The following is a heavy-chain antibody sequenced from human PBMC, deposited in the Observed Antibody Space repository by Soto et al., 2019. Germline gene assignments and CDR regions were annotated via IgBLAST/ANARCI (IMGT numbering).Heavy chain of an antibody. CDR1: GGSFNRHT. J-gene: IGHJ4*02. CDR3: ARGSTDSYPGSRIFDF. V-gene: IGHV1-69*01. D-gene: IGHD3-10*01. Sequence: QVQLVQSGAEVRKPGSSVRVSCKASGGSFNRHTISWVRQAPGQGLEWMGGIIPIFGTANHAQKFQGRVTIIADESTSTVYMELSSLRSDDTAIYYCARGSTDSYPGSRIFDFWGRGTLVTVSS. CDR2: IIPIFGTA.